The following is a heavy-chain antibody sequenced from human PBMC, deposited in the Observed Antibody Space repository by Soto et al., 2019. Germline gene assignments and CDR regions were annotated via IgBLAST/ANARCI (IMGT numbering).Heavy chain of an antibody. Sequence: DVQLVESGGGLVKPGGSLRLSCAASEFTFSNYKMNWVRQAPGRGLARVASITSTSGYIYYANSVRGRFTISRDNAKNLLFLQMDSLRAEDTAVYFCARDQAVPVPHYYYGMDVWGQGTTVTVSS. CDR3: ARDQAVPVPHYYYGMDV. V-gene: IGHV3-21*01. D-gene: IGHD2-2*01. CDR1: EFTFSNYK. CDR2: ITSTSGYI. J-gene: IGHJ6*02.